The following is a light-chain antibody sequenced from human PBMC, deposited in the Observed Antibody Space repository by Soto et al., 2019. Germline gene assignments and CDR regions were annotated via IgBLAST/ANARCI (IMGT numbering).Light chain of an antibody. V-gene: IGLV1-47*01. J-gene: IGLJ7*01. Sequence: QSVLTQPPSASGTPGLRVTISCSGGSANIGTYYVYWYQQFPGTAPKLLIYRNNERPSGVPDRFSGSKSGTSASLAISGLRSEDEADYYCAAWDDSLSGVVFGGGTQLTVL. CDR3: AAWDDSLSGVV. CDR2: RNN. CDR1: SANIGTYY.